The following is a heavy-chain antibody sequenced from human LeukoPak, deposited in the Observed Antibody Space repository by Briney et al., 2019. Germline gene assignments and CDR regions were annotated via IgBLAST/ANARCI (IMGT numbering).Heavy chain of an antibody. CDR3: AKGVVRGIVVVPGARDAFDI. CDR2: FSWSSGSI. J-gene: IGHJ3*02. Sequence: GGSLRLSCAASGFTFDDYAMHWVRHAPGKGLEWVSGFSWSSGSIGYADSVKGRFTISRDNAKKSLYLQMNSLRAEDTALYYCAKGVVRGIVVVPGARDAFDIWGQGTMVTVSS. CDR1: GFTFDDYA. D-gene: IGHD2-2*01. V-gene: IGHV3-9*01.